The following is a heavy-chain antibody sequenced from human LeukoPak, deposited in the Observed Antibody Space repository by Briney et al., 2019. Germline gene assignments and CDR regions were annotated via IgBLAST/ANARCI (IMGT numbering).Heavy chain of an antibody. J-gene: IGHJ3*02. CDR3: ARDLVYYYDSSGPGAFDI. Sequence: ASVKVSCTASGYTFTSYGISWVRQAPGQGLEWMGWISAYNGNTNYAQKLQGRVTMTTDTSTSTAYMELRSLRSDDTAVYYCARDLVYYYDSSGPGAFDIWGQGTMVTVSP. V-gene: IGHV1-18*01. D-gene: IGHD3-22*01. CDR1: GYTFTSYG. CDR2: ISAYNGNT.